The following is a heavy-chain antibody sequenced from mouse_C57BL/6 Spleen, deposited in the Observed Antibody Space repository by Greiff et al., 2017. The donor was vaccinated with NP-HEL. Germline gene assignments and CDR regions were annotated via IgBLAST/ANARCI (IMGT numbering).Heavy chain of an antibody. J-gene: IGHJ2*01. D-gene: IGHD5-1*01. V-gene: IGHV1-61*01. CDR2: IYPSDSET. CDR1: GYTFTSYW. CDR3: ARRESNFDY. Sequence: VKLQQPGAELVRPGSSVKLSCKASGYTFTSYWMDWVKQRPGQGLEWIGNIYPSDSETHYNQKFKDKATLTVDKSSSTAYMQLSRLTSEDSAVYYCARRESNFDYWGQGTTLTVSS.